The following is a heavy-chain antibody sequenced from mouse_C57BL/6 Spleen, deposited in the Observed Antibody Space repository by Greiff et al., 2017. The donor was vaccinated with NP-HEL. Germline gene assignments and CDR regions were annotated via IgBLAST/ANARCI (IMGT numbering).Heavy chain of an antibody. CDR3: TPIYDGYFDY. J-gene: IGHJ2*01. D-gene: IGHD2-3*01. CDR2: IDPEDGDT. Sequence: VQLQQSGAELVRPGASVKLSCTASGFNIKDYYMHWVKQRPEQGLEWIGRIDPEDGDTEYAPKFQGKATMTADTSANTSYRQLSSMTSEDTAVYYCTPIYDGYFDYWGQGTTLTVSS. CDR1: GFNIKDYY. V-gene: IGHV14-1*01.